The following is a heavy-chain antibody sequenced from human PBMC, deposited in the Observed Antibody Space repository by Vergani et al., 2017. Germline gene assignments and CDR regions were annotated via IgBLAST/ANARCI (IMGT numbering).Heavy chain of an antibody. Sequence: QVQLQESGPGLVKPSQTLSLTCTVSGASISTGSHYLNWIRQPAGKGLEWLGRIYTTGSTKYNPSLKSRVTMSMDTSKNQFSMKLNSVTAADTAVYYCAREEGSGSAWGRDFWGQGTLVTVSS. CDR1: GASISTGSHY. D-gene: IGHD6-19*01. J-gene: IGHJ4*02. CDR3: AREEGSGSAWGRDF. CDR2: IYTTGST. V-gene: IGHV4-61*02.